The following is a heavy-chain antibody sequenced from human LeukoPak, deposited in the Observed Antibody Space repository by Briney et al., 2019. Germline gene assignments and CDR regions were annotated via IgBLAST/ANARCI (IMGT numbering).Heavy chain of an antibody. CDR3: ARALSSSRQAFDY. Sequence: GGSLRLSCAASGFTFSSYSMNWVRQAPGKGLEWVSSISSSSSYIYYAGSVKGRFTISRDNAKNSLYLQMNSLRAEDTAVYYCARALSSSRQAFDYWGQGTLVTVSS. CDR1: GFTFSSYS. CDR2: ISSSSSYI. J-gene: IGHJ4*02. D-gene: IGHD6-6*01. V-gene: IGHV3-21*01.